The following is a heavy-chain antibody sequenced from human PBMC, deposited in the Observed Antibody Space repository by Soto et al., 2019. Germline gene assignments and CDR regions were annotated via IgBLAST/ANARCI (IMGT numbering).Heavy chain of an antibody. D-gene: IGHD4-17*01. CDR3: AKANLREFDH. CDR1: GFTFRTYG. CDR2: ISNDESYK. J-gene: IGHJ4*02. Sequence: QVQLVESGGGVVQPGTSLRLSCAASGFTFRTYGMHWVRQAPGKGLEWVAVISNDESYKSYADSVKGRFTISRDNSKNTLYLQMSSLRAEDMAVYYCAKANLREFDHWGQGTLVTVSS. V-gene: IGHV3-30*18.